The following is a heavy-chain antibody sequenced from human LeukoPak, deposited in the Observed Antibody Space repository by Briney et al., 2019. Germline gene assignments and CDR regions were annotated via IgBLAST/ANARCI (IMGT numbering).Heavy chain of an antibody. CDR1: GGSFSGYY. J-gene: IGHJ6*03. D-gene: IGHD3-22*01. CDR3: ARVRGDYYDSRGYYYYYMDV. CDR2: INHSGST. Sequence: SETLSLTCAVYGGSFSGYYWSWIRQPPGKGLEWIGEINHSGSTNYNPSLKSRVTISVDTSKNQFSLKLSSVTAADTAVYYCARVRGDYYDSRGYYYYYMDVWGKGTTVTVSS. V-gene: IGHV4-34*01.